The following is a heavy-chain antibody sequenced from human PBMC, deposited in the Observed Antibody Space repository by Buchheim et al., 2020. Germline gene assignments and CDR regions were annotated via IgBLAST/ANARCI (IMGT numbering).Heavy chain of an antibody. CDR3: ARDNSDWSSDY. CDR1: GYTFTNYH. CDR2: INPSSGRT. D-gene: IGHD6-19*01. J-gene: IGHJ4*02. V-gene: IGHV1-46*01. Sequence: QVQLVQSGAEVTKPGASVKASCKASGYTFTNYHMHWVRQAPGQGLEWMAIINPSSGRTRYAQKFQGRVTVTRDTSTSTVHMELSSLSSEDTAVYYCARDNSDWSSDYWGPG.